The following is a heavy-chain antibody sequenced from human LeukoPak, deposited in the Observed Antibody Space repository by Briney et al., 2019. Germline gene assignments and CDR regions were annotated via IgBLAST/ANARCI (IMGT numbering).Heavy chain of an antibody. Sequence: GGSLRLSCSASGFTFSSYGRHWVRQAPGKGLEWVAVIWYDGSNKYYADSVKGRFTISRDNSKNTLYLQMNSLRAEDTAVYYCSSDLEGISGMDVWGQGTAVTVSS. J-gene: IGHJ6*02. V-gene: IGHV3-33*01. CDR1: GFTFSSYG. CDR2: IWYDGSNK. D-gene: IGHD3-3*01. CDR3: SSDLEGISGMDV.